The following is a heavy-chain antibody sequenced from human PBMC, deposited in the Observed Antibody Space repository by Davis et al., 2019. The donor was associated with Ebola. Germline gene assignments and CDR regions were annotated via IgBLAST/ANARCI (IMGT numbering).Heavy chain of an antibody. CDR1: GFTFSSYA. CDR2: ISGSGSII. D-gene: IGHD1-26*01. V-gene: IGHV3-48*03. Sequence: GESLKISCAASGFTFSSYAMSWVRQAPGKGLEWVSYISGSGSIIYDADSVKGRFTISRDNAKNSLYLQMNSLRAEDTAVYYCARARGSYYYYYYGMDVWGQGTTVTVSS. J-gene: IGHJ6*02. CDR3: ARARGSYYYYYYGMDV.